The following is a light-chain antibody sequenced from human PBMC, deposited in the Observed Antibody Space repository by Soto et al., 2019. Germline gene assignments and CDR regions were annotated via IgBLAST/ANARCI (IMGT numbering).Light chain of an antibody. CDR3: QQYNKWPLT. V-gene: IGKV3-15*01. J-gene: IGKJ4*01. CDR2: HAS. CDR1: QSVSNN. Sequence: EIVMTQSPATLSVSPGERATLSCRASQSVSNNLAWYQQKPGQAPRLLIYHASTRATGIPARFSGSGSGTEFTLTISSLQSEDFAGYYCQQYNKWPLTFGGGTKGEIK.